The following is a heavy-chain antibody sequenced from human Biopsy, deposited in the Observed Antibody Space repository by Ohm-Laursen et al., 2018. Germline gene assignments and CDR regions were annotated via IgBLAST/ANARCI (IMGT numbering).Heavy chain of an antibody. V-gene: IGHV2-70*11. Sequence: TQTLTLTCTFSGFSLSTSGMCVSWIRQPPGKALEWLARIDWDDDKYYRTSLKTRLTISKDTSKNQVVLIMTNMDPVDTATYYCARVDILTGYYYYWGQGTLVTVSS. CDR1: GFSLSTSGMC. CDR3: ARVDILTGYYYY. D-gene: IGHD3-9*01. J-gene: IGHJ4*02. CDR2: IDWDDDK.